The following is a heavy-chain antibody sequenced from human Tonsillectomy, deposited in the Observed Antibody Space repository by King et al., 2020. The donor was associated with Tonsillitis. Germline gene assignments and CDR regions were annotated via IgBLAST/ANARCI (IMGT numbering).Heavy chain of an antibody. J-gene: IGHJ4*02. V-gene: IGHV4-4*07. Sequence: QLQESGPGLVKPSETLSLTCTVSGGSISSYYWSWIRQPAGKGLEWIGRIYTSGSTNYNPSLKSRVTMSVDTSKNQFSLKLSSVTAADTAVYYCARYLYYDSSGYYDGSYFDDWGQGTLVTVSS. CDR3: ARYLYYDSSGYYDGSYFDD. CDR1: GGSISSYY. D-gene: IGHD3-22*01. CDR2: IYTSGST.